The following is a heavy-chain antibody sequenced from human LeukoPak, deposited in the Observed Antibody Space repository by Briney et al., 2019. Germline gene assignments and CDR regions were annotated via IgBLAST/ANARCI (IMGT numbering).Heavy chain of an antibody. Sequence: SVKVSCKACRYSFTRYYMHWLRQPPPQELEGMDWGNHNSGGTNYAQKFQCRVTMTRETSMSTAYMAVHNWTTDDTVVHYCAAIAVDDNWRQGTLVTVCS. CDR3: AAIAVDDN. CDR2: GNHNSGGT. V-gene: IGHV1-2*02. J-gene: IGHJ4*02. D-gene: IGHD6-19*01. CDR1: RYSFTRYY.